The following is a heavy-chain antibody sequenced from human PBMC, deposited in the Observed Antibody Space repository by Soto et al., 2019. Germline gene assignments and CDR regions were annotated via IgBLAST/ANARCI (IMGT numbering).Heavy chain of an antibody. CDR3: ARGDGDTLDY. CDR1: GYTFINYG. V-gene: IGHV1-18*01. CDR2: INAYIAKT. J-gene: IGHJ4*02. D-gene: IGHD2-21*02. Sequence: QVQLVQSGGEVKKPGASVKVSCKASGYTFINYGITWVRQAPGQVLEWLAWINAYIAKTDNAQKVQVRVTMTADTSTSTAYLEMRSHTSDYTAVYYCARGDGDTLDYWGQGTVVTVSS.